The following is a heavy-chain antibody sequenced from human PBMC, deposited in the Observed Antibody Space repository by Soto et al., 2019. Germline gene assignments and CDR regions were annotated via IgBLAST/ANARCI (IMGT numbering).Heavy chain of an antibody. V-gene: IGHV3-49*04. CDR1: GFTLGDYA. D-gene: IGHD3-16*02. CDR3: TREAPYYDYVWGSYRPYDY. J-gene: IGHJ4*02. CDR2: IRSKAYGGTT. Sequence: LRLSCTASGFTLGDYAMSWVRQAPGKGLEWVGFIRSKAYGGTTEYAASVKGRFTISRDDSKSIAYLQMNSLKTEDTAVYYCTREAPYYDYVWGSYRPYDYWGQGTLVTVSS.